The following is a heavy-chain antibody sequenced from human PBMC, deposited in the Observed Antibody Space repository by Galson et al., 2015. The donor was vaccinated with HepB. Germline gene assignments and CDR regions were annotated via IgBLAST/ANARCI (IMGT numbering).Heavy chain of an antibody. CDR1: GGTFSSYA. J-gene: IGHJ6*02. CDR2: IIPIFGTA. D-gene: IGHD4-17*01. V-gene: IGHV1-69*13. Sequence: SVKVSCKASGGTFSSYAISWVRQAPGQGLEWMGGIIPIFGTANYAQKFQGRVTITADESTSTAYMELSSLRSEDTAVYYCAYGDEAALHQKENYYYYYGMDVWGQGTTVTVSS. CDR3: AYGDEAALHQKENYYYYYGMDV.